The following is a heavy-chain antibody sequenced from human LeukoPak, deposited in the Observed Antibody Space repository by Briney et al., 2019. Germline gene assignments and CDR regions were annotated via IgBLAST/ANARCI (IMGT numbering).Heavy chain of an antibody. D-gene: IGHD4-11*01. J-gene: IGHJ3*01. CDR1: GFSFSHYA. CDR3: AKGRTVLNDALDV. V-gene: IGHV3-23*01. CDR2: ISGSGGTT. Sequence: GGSLRLSCAASGFSFSHYAISWVRQAPGKGLEWVSFISGSGGTTFYADPVKGRFTISRDNSNNTLYLQMYSLRVGATAVYYCAKGRTVLNDALDVWGQGTMVTVSS.